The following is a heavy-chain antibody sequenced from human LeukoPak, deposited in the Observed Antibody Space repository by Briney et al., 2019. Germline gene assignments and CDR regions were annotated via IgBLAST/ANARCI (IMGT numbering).Heavy chain of an antibody. CDR3: ARAYSSSWYYFDY. Sequence: ETLSLTCAVSSYSISSNNWWGWIRQPSGKGLEWIGRIYTSGSTNYNPSLKSRVTMSVDTSKNQLSLKLISVTAADTAVYYCARAYSSSWYYFDYWGQGTLVTVSS. CDR1: SYSISSNNW. V-gene: IGHV4-28*03. J-gene: IGHJ4*02. CDR2: IYTSGST. D-gene: IGHD6-13*01.